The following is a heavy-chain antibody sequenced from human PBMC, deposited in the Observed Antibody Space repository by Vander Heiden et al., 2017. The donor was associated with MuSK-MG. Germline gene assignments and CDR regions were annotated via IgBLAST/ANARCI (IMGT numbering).Heavy chain of an antibody. CDR1: GFTFSTYS. CDR3: ARDRPRGAFDI. D-gene: IGHD3-10*01. Sequence: EVQLVESGGGLVQPGGSLRRSCAASGFTFSTYSINWVRQAPGKGLEWVSYISVGGSTIYYADSVKGRFTISRDNAKNSLYLQMNSLRAEDTAVYYCARDRPRGAFDIWGQGTMVTVSS. J-gene: IGHJ3*02. CDR2: ISVGGSTI. V-gene: IGHV3-48*04.